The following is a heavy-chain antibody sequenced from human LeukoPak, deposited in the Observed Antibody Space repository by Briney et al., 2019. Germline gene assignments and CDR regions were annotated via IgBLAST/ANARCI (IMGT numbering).Heavy chain of an antibody. Sequence: ASVKVSCKVSGYTLTELSMHWVRQAPGKGLEWMGGFDPEDGETIYAQKFQGRVTMTEDTSTDTAYMELSSLRSEDTAVYYCAIAHGDYYGMDVWGQGTTVTVSS. V-gene: IGHV1-24*01. CDR1: GYTLTELS. J-gene: IGHJ6*02. CDR2: FDPEDGET. D-gene: IGHD4-17*01. CDR3: AIAHGDYYGMDV.